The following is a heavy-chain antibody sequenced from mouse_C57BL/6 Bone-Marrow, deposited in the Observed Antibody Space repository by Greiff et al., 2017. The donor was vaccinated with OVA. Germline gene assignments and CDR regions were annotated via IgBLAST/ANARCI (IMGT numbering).Heavy chain of an antibody. J-gene: IGHJ2*01. Sequence: VQLQQPGAELVKPGASVKMSCKASGYTFTSYWITWVKQRPGQGLEWIGDIYPGSGSTNYNEKLKSKATLTVDTSSSTAYMQLSSLTSEDSAVYYCARSDFYYYGSSYFDYWGQGTTLTVSS. CDR2: IYPGSGST. CDR3: ARSDFYYYGSSYFDY. CDR1: GYTFTSYW. D-gene: IGHD1-1*01. V-gene: IGHV1-55*01.